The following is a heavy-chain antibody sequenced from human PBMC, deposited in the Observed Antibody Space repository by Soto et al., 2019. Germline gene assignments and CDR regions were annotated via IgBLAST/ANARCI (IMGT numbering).Heavy chain of an antibody. CDR2: MNPNSGNR. CDR1: GYTFTSYD. Sequence: QVQLVQSGAEVKKPGASVKVSCKASGYTFTSYDINWVRQATGQGLEWMGWMNPNSGNRGYAQKFQGRVTMTSNTSIGTAYMGLSSLRSDDTAVYYCAKGATAVAQYYYMDVWGKGTTVTVSS. V-gene: IGHV1-8*01. CDR3: AKGATAVAQYYYMDV. J-gene: IGHJ6*03. D-gene: IGHD4-17*01.